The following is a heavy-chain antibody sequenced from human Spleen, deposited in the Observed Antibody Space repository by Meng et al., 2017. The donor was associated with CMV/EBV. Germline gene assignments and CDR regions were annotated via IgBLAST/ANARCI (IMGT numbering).Heavy chain of an antibody. V-gene: IGHV3-53*01. J-gene: IGHJ4*02. CDR2: ISYNGNTI. CDR1: GLTVSSSY. CDR3: AKSPGPHANY. Sequence: GRSLRLSCAASGLTVSSSYMSWVRQAPGKGLEWVSYISYNGNTIFYRDSLKGRFTVSRDNSKNTLYLQMNSLRAEDTAVYYCAKSPGPHANYWGQGTLVTVSS.